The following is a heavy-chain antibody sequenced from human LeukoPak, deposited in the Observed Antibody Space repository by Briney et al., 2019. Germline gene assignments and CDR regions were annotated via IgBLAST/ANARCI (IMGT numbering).Heavy chain of an antibody. CDR2: IYYSGST. CDR1: GGSISSSSYY. Sequence: SETLSLTCTVSGGSISSSSYYWGWIRQPPGKGLEWIGSIYYSGSTYYNPSLKSRVTISVDTSKNQFSLKLSSVTAADTAVYYYARHRFYYYYYMDVWGKGTTVTVSS. V-gene: IGHV4-39*01. CDR3: ARHRFYYYYYMDV. D-gene: IGHD3-16*01. J-gene: IGHJ6*03.